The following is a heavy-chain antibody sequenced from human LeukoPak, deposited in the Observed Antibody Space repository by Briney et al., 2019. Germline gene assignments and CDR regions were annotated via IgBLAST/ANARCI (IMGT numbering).Heavy chain of an antibody. Sequence: GGSLRLSCAASGFTFSSYEMNWVRQAPGKGLEWVSYISSSGSTIYYADSVKGRFTISRDNAKNSLYLQMNSLRAEDTAVYYCARDRQRGYNYGFDYWGQGTLVTVSS. CDR2: ISSSGSTI. V-gene: IGHV3-48*03. D-gene: IGHD5-18*01. CDR1: GFTFSSYE. J-gene: IGHJ4*02. CDR3: ARDRQRGYNYGFDY.